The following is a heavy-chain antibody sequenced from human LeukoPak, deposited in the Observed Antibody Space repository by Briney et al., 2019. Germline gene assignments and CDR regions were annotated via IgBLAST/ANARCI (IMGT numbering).Heavy chain of an antibody. J-gene: IGHJ6*02. V-gene: IGHV1-69*13. D-gene: IGHD5-18*01. Sequence: GASVKVSCKASGYTFTNFYMHWVRQAPGQGLEWMGGIIPIFGTANYAQKFQGRVTITADESTSTAYMELSSLRSEDTAVYYYARGGYSYGPARPDYYYYYGMDVWGQGTTVAVSS. CDR1: GYTFTNFY. CDR3: ARGGYSYGPARPDYYYYYGMDV. CDR2: IIPIFGTA.